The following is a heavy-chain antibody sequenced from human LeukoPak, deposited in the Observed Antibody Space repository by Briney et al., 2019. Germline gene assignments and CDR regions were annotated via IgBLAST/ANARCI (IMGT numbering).Heavy chain of an antibody. CDR1: GGSISSYY. J-gene: IGHJ4*02. Sequence: SETLSLTCTVSGGSISSYYWSWIRQPPGKGLEWIGYIYYSGSTNYNPSLKSRVTISVDTSKNQFSLKLSSVTAADTAVYYCARDFDGLGSYWGQGTLVTVSS. CDR2: IYYSGST. V-gene: IGHV4-59*01. CDR3: ARDFDGLGSY. D-gene: IGHD1-26*01.